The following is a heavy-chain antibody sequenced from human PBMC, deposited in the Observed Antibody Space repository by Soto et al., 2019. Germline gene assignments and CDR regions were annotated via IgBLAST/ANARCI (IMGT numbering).Heavy chain of an antibody. Sequence: GGSLRLSCAASGFTFSTYSMNWVRQAPGKGLEWISYISSGSGTIYYADSVKGRFTISRDNAKSSLYLQMNSLRDEDTAVYYCASERVTTVSYFDYWGQGTLVTVSS. CDR3: ASERVTTVSYFDY. CDR1: GFTFSTYS. J-gene: IGHJ4*02. CDR2: ISSGSGTI. D-gene: IGHD4-17*01. V-gene: IGHV3-48*02.